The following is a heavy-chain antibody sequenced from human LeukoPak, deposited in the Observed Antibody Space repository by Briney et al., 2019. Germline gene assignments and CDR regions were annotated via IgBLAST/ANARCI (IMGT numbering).Heavy chain of an antibody. CDR2: INAGNGDT. J-gene: IGHJ4*02. V-gene: IGHV1-3*01. CDR3: ARDDCGDTCYPGGY. D-gene: IGHD2-21*01. Sequence: ASVKVSCKASGYTFTKYVVHWVRQAPGQRPEWMGWINAGNGDTKYPQNFQDRVTITRDTSANTAYMELSSLTSEDTALYYCARDDCGDTCYPGGYWGQGTLVTVSS. CDR1: GYTFTKYV.